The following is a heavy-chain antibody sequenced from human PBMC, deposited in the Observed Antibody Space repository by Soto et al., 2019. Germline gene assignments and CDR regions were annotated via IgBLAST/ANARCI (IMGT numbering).Heavy chain of an antibody. CDR3: AKGEVRGIIPSYFDY. J-gene: IGHJ4*02. D-gene: IGHD3-10*01. V-gene: IGHV3-30*18. CDR1: GFTFRWFG. CDR2: ISNDGSNE. Sequence: PLRLSCAGSGFTFRWFGMNWVRQAPGKGLEWVARISNDGSNEYYVDSVKGRFTISRDNSKNTLYLQMDSLRAEDTAVYYCAKGEVRGIIPSYFDYWGLGTLVTVSS.